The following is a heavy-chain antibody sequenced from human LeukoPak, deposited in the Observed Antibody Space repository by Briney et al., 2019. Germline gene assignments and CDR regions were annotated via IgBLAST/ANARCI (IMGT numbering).Heavy chain of an antibody. CDR3: ARVGAPGTADY. V-gene: IGHV3-7*01. Sequence: GGSLRLSCAASGFTFSSYWMSWVRQAPGKGLEWVANIKQDGSEKYYVDSVKGRFNIFRDNAKNSLYLQINSLRVEDTAVYYCARVGAPGTADYWGQGTLVTVSS. CDR1: GFTFSSYW. J-gene: IGHJ4*02. CDR2: IKQDGSEK. D-gene: IGHD6-13*01.